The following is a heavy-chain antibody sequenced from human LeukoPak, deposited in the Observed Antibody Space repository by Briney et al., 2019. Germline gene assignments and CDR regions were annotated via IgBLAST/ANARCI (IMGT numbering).Heavy chain of an antibody. CDR1: GGSFSGYY. V-gene: IGHV4-34*01. J-gene: IGHJ4*02. CDR2: INHSGST. CDR3: ARAYRGYCSGGSCYRRGLDY. Sequence: PSETLSLTCAVYGGSFSGYYWSWIRQPSGKGLEWIGEINHSGSTNYNPSLKSRVTISVDTSKNQFSLKLSSVTAADTAVYYCARAYRGYCSGGSCYRRGLDYWGQGTLVTVSS. D-gene: IGHD2-15*01.